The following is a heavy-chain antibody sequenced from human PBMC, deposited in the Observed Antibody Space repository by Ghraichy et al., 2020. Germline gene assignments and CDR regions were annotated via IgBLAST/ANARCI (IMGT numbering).Heavy chain of an antibody. Sequence: GESLNISCAASGFTFSSYGMHWVRQAPGKGLEWVAFIRYDGSNKYYADSVKGRFTISRDNSKNTLYLQMNSLRAEDTAVYYCAKADWEEWGKTSMTTVVEGFDYWGQGTLVTVSS. CDR2: IRYDGSNK. D-gene: IGHD4-23*01. V-gene: IGHV3-30*02. CDR1: GFTFSSYG. CDR3: AKADWEEWGKTSMTTVVEGFDY. J-gene: IGHJ4*02.